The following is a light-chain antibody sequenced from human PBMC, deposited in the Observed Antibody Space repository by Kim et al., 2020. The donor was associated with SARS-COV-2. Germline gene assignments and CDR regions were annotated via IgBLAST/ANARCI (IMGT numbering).Light chain of an antibody. V-gene: IGKV1-5*03. CDR2: KAS. Sequence: DIQMTQSPSTLSASVGDRVTITCRASQSISSWLAWYQQRPGKAPKLLIYKASNLERGVPSRFSGSGSGTDFTLTISSLQPDDFATYYCQQYNGFPWTFGQGTKVDIK. J-gene: IGKJ1*01. CDR3: QQYNGFPWT. CDR1: QSISSW.